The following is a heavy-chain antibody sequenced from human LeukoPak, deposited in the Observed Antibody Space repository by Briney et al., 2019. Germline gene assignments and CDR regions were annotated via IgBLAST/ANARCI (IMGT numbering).Heavy chain of an antibody. CDR3: ASGTDGFDP. CDR2: ISTRGDT. V-gene: IGHV3-13*01. Sequence: GGSLRLSCAASGFTFSTYDMHWIRQPTGKGLEWVAAISTRGDTFYAGSVKGRFTVSRDNGKNSFYLQMSSLRVGDTAVYYCASGTDGFDPWGQGTLVTVSS. D-gene: IGHD3/OR15-3a*01. CDR1: GFTFSTYD. J-gene: IGHJ5*02.